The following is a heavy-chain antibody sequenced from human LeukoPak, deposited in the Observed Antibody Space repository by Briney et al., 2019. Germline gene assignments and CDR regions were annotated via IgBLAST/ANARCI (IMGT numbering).Heavy chain of an antibody. CDR1: GGSISSGSYY. Sequence: PSETLSLTCTVSGGSISSGSYYWSWIRQPAGKGLEWIGRIYTSGSTNYNPSLKSRVTISVDTSKNQFYLKLTSVTAADTALYYCALPYFGAGVDAFDIWGQGTRVAVSP. CDR2: IYTSGST. V-gene: IGHV4-61*02. D-gene: IGHD3-10*01. CDR3: ALPYFGAGVDAFDI. J-gene: IGHJ3*02.